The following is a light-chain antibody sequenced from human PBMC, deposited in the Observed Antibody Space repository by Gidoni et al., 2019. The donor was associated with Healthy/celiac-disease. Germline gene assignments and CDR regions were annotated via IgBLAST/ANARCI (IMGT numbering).Light chain of an antibody. Sequence: NNIGSKSVHWYQQKPGQAPVLVVYDDSDRPSGIPERFSGSNSGNTATLTISRVEAGDEADYYCQVWDSSSDPHYVFGTGTKVTVL. CDR3: QVWDSSSDPHYV. V-gene: IGLV3-21*02. CDR2: DDS. J-gene: IGLJ1*01. CDR1: NIGSKS.